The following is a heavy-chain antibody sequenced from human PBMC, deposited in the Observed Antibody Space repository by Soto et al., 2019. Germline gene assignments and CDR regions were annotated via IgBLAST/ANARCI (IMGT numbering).Heavy chain of an antibody. V-gene: IGHV3-21*01. CDR2: ISSSSSYI. D-gene: IGHD4-17*01. CDR1: GFTFSSYS. CDR3: ARGRLGRYGDYARYYFDY. Sequence: EVQLVESGGGLVKPGGSLRLSCAASGFTFSSYSMNWVRQAPGKGLEWVSSISSSSSYIYYADSVKGRFTISRDNAKNSLYLQMNSLRAEDTAVYYCARGRLGRYGDYARYYFDYWGQGTLVTVSS. J-gene: IGHJ4*02.